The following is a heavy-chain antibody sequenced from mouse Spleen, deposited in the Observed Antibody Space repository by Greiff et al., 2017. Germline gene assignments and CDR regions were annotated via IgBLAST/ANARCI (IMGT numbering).Heavy chain of an antibody. D-gene: IGHD2-1*01. Sequence: VQLQQSGAELVRPGASVKLSCKASGYTFTDYYINWVKQRPGQGLEWIAKIHPGSGKTYYNEKFRGKATLPAEKSSSTAYMQLTSLTSEDSAVYFCARDGNYEGAMDDWGQGTSVTVSS. CDR2: IHPGSGKT. V-gene: IGHV1-76*01. CDR1: GYTFTDYY. J-gene: IGHJ4*01. CDR3: ARDGNYEGAMDD.